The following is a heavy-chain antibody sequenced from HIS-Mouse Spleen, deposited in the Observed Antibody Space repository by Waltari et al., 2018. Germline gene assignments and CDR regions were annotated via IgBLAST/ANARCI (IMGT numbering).Heavy chain of an antibody. Sequence: QVQLQQWGAGLLKPSETLSPTCAVYGGSFSGYYWSWIRQPPGKGLEWIGEINHSGSTNYNPSLKSRVTISVDTSKNQFSLKLSSVTAADTAVYYCARGRGSGWSPNWFDPWGQGTLVTVSS. CDR1: GGSFSGYY. D-gene: IGHD6-19*01. V-gene: IGHV4-34*01. CDR3: ARGRGSGWSPNWFDP. CDR2: INHSGST. J-gene: IGHJ5*02.